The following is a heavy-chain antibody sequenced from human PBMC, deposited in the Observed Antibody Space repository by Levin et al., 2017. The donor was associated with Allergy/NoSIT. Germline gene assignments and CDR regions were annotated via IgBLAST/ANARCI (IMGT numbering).Heavy chain of an antibody. D-gene: IGHD4-23*01. V-gene: IGHV3-48*01. Sequence: VASVKVSCAASGFSFNLYNMNWVRQAPGKGLEWVSFIGSSISTIHYADSVKGRFTISRDNAKSSLFLQMNSLRVEDTAVYYFATTVGSANVFDYGGQGTLVTVSP. J-gene: IGHJ4*02. CDR3: ATTVGSANVFDY. CDR1: GFSFNLYN. CDR2: IGSSISTI.